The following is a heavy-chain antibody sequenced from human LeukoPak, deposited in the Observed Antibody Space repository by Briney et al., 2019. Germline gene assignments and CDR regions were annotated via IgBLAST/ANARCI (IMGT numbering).Heavy chain of an antibody. CDR3: ARGGMTTLIDC. J-gene: IGHJ4*02. D-gene: IGHD4-11*01. V-gene: IGHV1-18*01. Sequence: GASVKVSCKASGCTLISYGFTWVRQAPGQGLEWMGWISGYNGNTNYAQNLQGRVTMTTDTSTNTVYMELRSLRSDDTAVYYCARGGMTTLIDCWGQGTLVIVSS. CDR1: GCTLISYG. CDR2: ISGYNGNT.